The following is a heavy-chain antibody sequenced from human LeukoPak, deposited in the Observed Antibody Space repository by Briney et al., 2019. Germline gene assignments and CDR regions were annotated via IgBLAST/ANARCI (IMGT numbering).Heavy chain of an antibody. CDR2: INHSGTT. J-gene: IGHJ5*02. CDR1: GTSFTGYY. Sequence: PSETLSLTCAVYGTSFTGYYWSWIRPSPGTGLEWIGEINHSGTTNYNPSLKSRVTISLDTSKNQFSLKVNSVTAADTAVYYCARRPPRGSQQLEAWGQGTLVTVSS. V-gene: IGHV4-34*01. CDR3: ARRPPRGSQQLEA. D-gene: IGHD6-6*01.